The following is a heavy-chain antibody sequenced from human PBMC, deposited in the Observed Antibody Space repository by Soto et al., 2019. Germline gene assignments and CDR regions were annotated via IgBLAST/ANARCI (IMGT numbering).Heavy chain of an antibody. J-gene: IGHJ4*02. CDR1: GYTFTSYG. V-gene: IGHV1-18*01. CDR2: ISAYNGNT. D-gene: IGHD3-16*02. Sequence: ASVKVSCKASGYTFTSYGISLVRQAPGQGLERMGWISAYNGNTNYAQKLQGRVTMTTDTSTSTAYMELRSLRSDDTAVYYCARGMASYLLVSYDYWGQGTLVTVSS. CDR3: ARGMASYLLVSYDY.